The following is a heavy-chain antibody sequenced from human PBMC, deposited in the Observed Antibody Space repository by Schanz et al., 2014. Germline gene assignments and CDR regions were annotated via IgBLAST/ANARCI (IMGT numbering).Heavy chain of an antibody. CDR1: GYTFTAYY. J-gene: IGHJ4*02. Sequence: QVQLVQSGAEVKKPGASVMVSCKASGYTFTAYYMHWVRQAPGQGLEWMGWINPNSGGTNFAQKLQGRVTMTRDTSISTAYMELSRLRSDDTAVYYCARAAYGGYTSTPLRYWGQGTLVTVSS. V-gene: IGHV1-2*02. CDR2: INPNSGGT. CDR3: ARAAYGGYTSTPLRY. D-gene: IGHD5-12*01.